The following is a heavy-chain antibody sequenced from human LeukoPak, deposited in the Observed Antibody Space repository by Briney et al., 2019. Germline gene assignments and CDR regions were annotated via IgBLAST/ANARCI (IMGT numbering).Heavy chain of an antibody. J-gene: IGHJ4*02. CDR3: ARQPKYYGDYYFDY. D-gene: IGHD4-17*01. Sequence: SETLSLTCTVSRGSISSYYWSSIRQPPGKGLEWIGYIYYSGSTNYNPSLKSRVTISVETSKNQFSLKLSSVTAADTAVYYCARQPKYYGDYYFDYWGQGTLVTVSS. V-gene: IGHV4-59*08. CDR1: RGSISSYY. CDR2: IYYSGST.